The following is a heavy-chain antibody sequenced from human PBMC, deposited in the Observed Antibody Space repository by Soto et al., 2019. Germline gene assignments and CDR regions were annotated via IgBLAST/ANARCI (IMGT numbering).Heavy chain of an antibody. CDR3: ARRHCSSPNCVPLDT. CDR2: IYYSGTS. D-gene: IGHD2-2*01. Sequence: QLQLQESGPGLVKPSETLSLTCTVSGGSINDDTYYWVWIRQPPGKGLEWLGSIYYSGTSSYNPSLKSLVTMSVDTSKKQLSLRLSSVTAADTAVYYCARRHCSSPNCVPLDTWGQGTLVIFSS. V-gene: IGHV4-39*01. J-gene: IGHJ5*02. CDR1: GGSINDDTYY.